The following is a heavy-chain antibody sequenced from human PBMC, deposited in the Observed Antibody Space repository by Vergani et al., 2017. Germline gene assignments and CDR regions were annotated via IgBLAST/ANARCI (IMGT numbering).Heavy chain of an antibody. CDR2: IYYSGST. J-gene: IGHJ4*02. CDR3: ARLAKGLTAAGVFDY. V-gene: IGHV4-59*12. D-gene: IGHD6-25*01. Sequence: QVQLQESGPGLVKPSETLSLTCTVSGGSISSYYWSWIRQPPGKGLEWIGYIYYSGSTNYNPSLKSRVTISVDTSKNQFSLKLSSVTAADTAVYYCARLAKGLTAAGVFDYWGQGTLVTVSS. CDR1: GGSISSYY.